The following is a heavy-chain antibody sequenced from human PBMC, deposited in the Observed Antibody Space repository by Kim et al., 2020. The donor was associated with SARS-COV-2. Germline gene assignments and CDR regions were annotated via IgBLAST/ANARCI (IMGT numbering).Heavy chain of an antibody. V-gene: IGHV4-30-4*01. J-gene: IGHJ4*02. Sequence: SETLSLTCTVSGGSISSGDYYWSWIRQPPGKGLEWIGYIYYSGSTYYNSSLKSRVTISVDTSKNQFSLKLSSVTAADTAVYYCARAEPAMVTVDYWGQGTLVTVSS. CDR3: ARAEPAMVTVDY. D-gene: IGHD5-18*01. CDR1: GGSISSGDYY. CDR2: IYYSGST.